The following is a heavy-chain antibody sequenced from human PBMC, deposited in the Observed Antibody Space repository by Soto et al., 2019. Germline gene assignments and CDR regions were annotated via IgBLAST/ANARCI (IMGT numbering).Heavy chain of an antibody. D-gene: IGHD6-13*01. Sequence: QVQLQQWGAGLLKPSETLSLTCAVYGGSFSGYYWSWIRQPPGKGLEWIGEINHSGNTNYNPSLKSRVTLSADTSKNQFALKLSSVTAADRAVYYCARGRGSSRRWYRRRCRFDHWGQGTLVTVSS. V-gene: IGHV4-34*01. J-gene: IGHJ4*02. CDR1: GGSFSGYY. CDR2: INHSGNT. CDR3: ARGRGSSRRWYRRRCRFDH.